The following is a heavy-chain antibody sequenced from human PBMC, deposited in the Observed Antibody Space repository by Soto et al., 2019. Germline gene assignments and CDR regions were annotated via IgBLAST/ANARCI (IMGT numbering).Heavy chain of an antibody. J-gene: IGHJ4*02. CDR2: IFYTGST. D-gene: IGHD1-1*01. Sequence: SETLSLTCTVSDGSISSYYWGWIRQPPGNGLYWIGYIFYTGSTNYNPSLKSRVTISLDTSKNQFSLKLSSVTATDTAVYYCARHYPIGNNWNFFDYWGQGTLVTVSS. CDR3: ARHYPIGNNWNFFDY. CDR1: DGSISSYY. V-gene: IGHV4-59*08.